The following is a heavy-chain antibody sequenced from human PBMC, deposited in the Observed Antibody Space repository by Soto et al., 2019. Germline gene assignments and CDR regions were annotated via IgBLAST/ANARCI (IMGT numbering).Heavy chain of an antibody. J-gene: IGHJ5*02. Sequence: QITLKESGPTLVKPTQTLTLTCTFSGFSLGTSGVGVGWIRQPPGKALEWLAFIHWNDDKRYSPSLKNRLTNPQDTSKNPVVLTMTHMDPVDTAEYYCAHRPRYHLNCGGWFDPWGQGTLVTVSS. CDR1: GFSLGTSGVG. V-gene: IGHV2-5*01. CDR3: AHRPRYHLNCGGWFDP. CDR2: IHWNDDK. D-gene: IGHD2-2*01.